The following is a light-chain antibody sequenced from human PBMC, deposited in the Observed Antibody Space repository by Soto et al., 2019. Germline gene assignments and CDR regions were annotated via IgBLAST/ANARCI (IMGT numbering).Light chain of an antibody. CDR1: QSISSY. CDR3: QQSYNTPRT. J-gene: IGKJ1*01. V-gene: IGKV1-39*01. Sequence: DIQMTQSPPSLSASIGDRVTITCRASQSISSYLNWYQQQPGKAPKLLIYAASSLQSGVPLRFRGSGSGTDFTLTISSLQPEDFATYYCQQSYNTPRTFGQGTKVDIK. CDR2: AAS.